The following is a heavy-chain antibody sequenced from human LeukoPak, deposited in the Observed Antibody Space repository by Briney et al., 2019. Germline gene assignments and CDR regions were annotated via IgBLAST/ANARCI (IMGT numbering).Heavy chain of an antibody. J-gene: IGHJ4*02. Sequence: PGGSLRLSCAASGFTFSNSAMNWVRQVPGKGLEWVSSIDYDSFQIYYAASVRGRFNISRDNAENSVYLQMTSLRVEDTAVYYCARDPLRYLRVGHYDYWGQGTLVAVSS. CDR2: IDYDSFQI. V-gene: IGHV3-21*01. CDR3: ARDPLRYLRVGHYDY. CDR1: GFTFSNSA. D-gene: IGHD3-9*01.